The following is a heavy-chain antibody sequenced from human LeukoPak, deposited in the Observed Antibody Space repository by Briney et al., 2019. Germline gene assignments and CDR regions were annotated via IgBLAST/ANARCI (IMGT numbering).Heavy chain of an antibody. CDR3: AKDRGYLESDFDY. V-gene: IGHV3-23*01. CDR2: ISGSASST. J-gene: IGHJ4*02. D-gene: IGHD5-18*01. CDR1: GFTFSNYA. Sequence: GGSLRLSCAASGFTFSNYAMSWVRQAPGKGLEWVSAISGSASSTYHADSVKGRFTTSRDNSKNTLYLQMNSLRADDTAVYYCAKDRGYLESDFDYWGQGTLVTVSS.